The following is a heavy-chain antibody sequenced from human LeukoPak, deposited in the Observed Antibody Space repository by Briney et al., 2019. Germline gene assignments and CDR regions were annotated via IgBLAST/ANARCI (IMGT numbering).Heavy chain of an antibody. CDR1: GGSISSYY. CDR2: IYYSGST. CDR3: ARLRSRSGGSSSRAFDI. Sequence: SETLSLTCTVSGGSISSYYWSWIRQPPGKGLEWIGYIYYSGSTNYNPSLKSRVTISVDTPKNQFSLKLSSVTAADTAVYYCARLRSRSGGSSSRAFDIWGQGTMVTVSS. V-gene: IGHV4-59*08. D-gene: IGHD2-15*01. J-gene: IGHJ3*02.